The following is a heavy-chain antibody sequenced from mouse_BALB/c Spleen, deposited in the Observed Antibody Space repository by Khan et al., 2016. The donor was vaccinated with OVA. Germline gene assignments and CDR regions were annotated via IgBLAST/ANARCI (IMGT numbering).Heavy chain of an antibody. CDR1: GYSITSGYG. CDR2: ISYSGST. CDR3: ARTARIKY. Sequence: EVQLQESGPGLVKPSQLLSLTCTVTGYSITSGYGWNWIRQFPGNKLEWMGYISYSGSTNYNPSLKSRISITRVTSKHQFFLQLNSVTTEDTATYYCARTARIKYWGQGTTLTVSS. D-gene: IGHD1-2*01. V-gene: IGHV3-2*02. J-gene: IGHJ2*01.